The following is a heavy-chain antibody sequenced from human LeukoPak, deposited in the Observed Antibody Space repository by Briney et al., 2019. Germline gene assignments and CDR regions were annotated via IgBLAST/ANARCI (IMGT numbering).Heavy chain of an antibody. D-gene: IGHD1-1*01. Sequence: GGSLRLSCAASGFTFSDYYMSWIRQAPGKGLEWVSYISSRTSDTNYIDSVKGRFTIPRDNAKNSLYLQMNSLRAEDTAVYYRTRVGSSGSVDYWGQGTLVTVSS. J-gene: IGHJ4*02. V-gene: IGHV3-11*06. CDR1: GFTFSDYY. CDR2: ISSRTSDT. CDR3: TRVGSSGSVDY.